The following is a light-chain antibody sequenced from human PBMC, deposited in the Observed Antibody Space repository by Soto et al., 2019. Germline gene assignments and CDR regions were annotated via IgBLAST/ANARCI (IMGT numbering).Light chain of an antibody. CDR3: QQYNNWPPP. J-gene: IGKJ5*01. Sequence: EIVMTQSPATLSVSPGERATLSCRASQSVRSNLAWYQQKPGRAPRLLMYGASNRVTGVPARFSGSGSGTDFTLTISSLEPEDFAVYYCQQYNNWPPPFGQGTRLEIK. CDR1: QSVRSN. V-gene: IGKV3-15*01. CDR2: GAS.